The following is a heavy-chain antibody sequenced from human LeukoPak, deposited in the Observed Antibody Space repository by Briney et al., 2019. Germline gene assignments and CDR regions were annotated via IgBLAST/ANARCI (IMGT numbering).Heavy chain of an antibody. CDR3: ARGRVSSSTWYSTYYYFFYMDF. V-gene: IGHV4-59*01. CDR2: VDHTGST. J-gene: IGHJ6*03. CDR1: DDSITMYY. D-gene: IGHD4-11*01. Sequence: SETLSLTCTVSDDSITMYYWTWIRQPPGKGLEWIGYVDHTGSTKFNPSLTGRVSVSRDTSNNFFSLRLRSVTAADTAVYFCARGRVSSSTWYSTYYYFFYMDFWGKGTTVTVSS.